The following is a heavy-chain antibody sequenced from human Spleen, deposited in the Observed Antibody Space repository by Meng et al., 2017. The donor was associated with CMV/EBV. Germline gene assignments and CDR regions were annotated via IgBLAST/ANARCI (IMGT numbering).Heavy chain of an antibody. J-gene: IGHJ6*02. CDR3: AKPLRGIFGSNYGMDV. CDR2: ISGRGAGT. Sequence: GGSLRLSCAASGFTFSSYAMSWVRQAPGKGLEWVSAISGRGAGTYDADSVKGRFTISRDNSMNTLYLQMNSLRAEDTAVYYCAKPLRGIFGSNYGMDVWGQGTTVTVSS. V-gene: IGHV3-23*01. D-gene: IGHD3-3*01. CDR1: GFTFSSYA.